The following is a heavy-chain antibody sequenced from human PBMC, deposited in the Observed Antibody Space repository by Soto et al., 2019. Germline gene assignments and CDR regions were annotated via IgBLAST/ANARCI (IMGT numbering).Heavy chain of an antibody. CDR1: GFTVSSYG. CDR3: AKVSSVAGSDY. D-gene: IGHD6-19*01. Sequence: PAWSLKISSAASGFTVSSYGMHWVRQAPGKGLEWVAVISYDGSNKYYADSVKGRFTISRDNSKNTLYLQMNSLRAEDTAVYYCAKVSSVAGSDYWGQGTLVTVSS. J-gene: IGHJ4*02. V-gene: IGHV3-30*18. CDR2: ISYDGSNK.